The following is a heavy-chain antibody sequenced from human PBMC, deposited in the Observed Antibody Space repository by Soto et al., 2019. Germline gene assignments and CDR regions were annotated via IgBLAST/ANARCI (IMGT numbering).Heavy chain of an antibody. CDR3: ARDQERSIAVAKLADV. J-gene: IGHJ6*02. D-gene: IGHD6-19*01. CDR2: ISYDGSNK. Sequence: QVQLVESGGGVVQPGRSLRLSCAASGFTFSSYAMHWVRQAPGKGLEWVAVISYDGSNKYYADSVKGRFTISRDNSKNTLYLQMNSLRAEDTAVYYCARDQERSIAVAKLADVWGQGTTVTVSS. V-gene: IGHV3-30-3*01. CDR1: GFTFSSYA.